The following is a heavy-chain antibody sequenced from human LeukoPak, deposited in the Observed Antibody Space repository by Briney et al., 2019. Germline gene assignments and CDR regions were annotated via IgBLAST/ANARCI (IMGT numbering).Heavy chain of an antibody. D-gene: IGHD1-26*01. V-gene: IGHV1-24*01. CDR1: GYTLTELS. J-gene: IGHJ3*02. CDR3: ATDPYSGSYLVDAFDI. Sequence: ASVKVSCKVSGYTLTELSMHWVRQAPGKGLEWMGGFEPEDGETIYAQKFQGRVTMTEDTSTDTAYMELSSLRSEDTAVYYCATDPYSGSYLVDAFDIWGQGTMVTVSS. CDR2: FEPEDGET.